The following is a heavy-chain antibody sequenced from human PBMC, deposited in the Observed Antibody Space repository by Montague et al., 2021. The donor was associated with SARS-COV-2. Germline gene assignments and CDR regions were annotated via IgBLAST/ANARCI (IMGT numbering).Heavy chain of an antibody. J-gene: IGHJ6*02. CDR2: TFYRSEWNY. V-gene: IGHV6-1*01. D-gene: IGHD7-27*01. CDR1: EDSVSRNDIA. CDR3: AGVRHLGRGMDV. Sequence: CAISEDSVSRNDIAWNWFRQSPSRGLEWLGRTFYRSEWNYHYADSVKSRITIDPDTSKNQVSLQLRSVTPKDTAVYFCAGVRHLGRGMDVWGQGTTVTVSS.